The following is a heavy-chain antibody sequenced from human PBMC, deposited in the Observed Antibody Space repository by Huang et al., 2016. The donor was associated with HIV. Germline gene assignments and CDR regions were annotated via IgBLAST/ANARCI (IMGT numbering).Heavy chain of an antibody. D-gene: IGHD3-10*01. CDR1: GGSIRSDNYY. V-gene: IGHV4-39*02. Sequence: QLQLQESGPGLVKPSETLSLTCTVSGGSIRSDNYYWGWIRQPPGKGLEWIGSIYYSGSTYHNPSLKRRVTIPVDTAKNHFSLRMRSVTAADTAVYYCARLPGSITMIRGVITDPYWGQGTLVTVSS. J-gene: IGHJ4*02. CDR2: IYYSGST. CDR3: ARLPGSITMIRGVITDPY.